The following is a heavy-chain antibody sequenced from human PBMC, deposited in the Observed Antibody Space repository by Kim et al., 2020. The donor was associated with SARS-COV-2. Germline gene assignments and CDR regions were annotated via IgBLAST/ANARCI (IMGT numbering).Heavy chain of an antibody. J-gene: IGHJ4*02. Sequence: SETLSLTCTVSGGSISSSSYYWGWIRQPPGKGLEWIGSIYYSGSTYYNPSLKSRVTISVDTSKNQFSLKLSSVTAADTAVYYCARRRIAVAGSGDYWGQGTLVTVSS. CDR3: ARRRIAVAGSGDY. V-gene: IGHV4-39*01. CDR2: IYYSGST. CDR1: GGSISSSSYY. D-gene: IGHD6-19*01.